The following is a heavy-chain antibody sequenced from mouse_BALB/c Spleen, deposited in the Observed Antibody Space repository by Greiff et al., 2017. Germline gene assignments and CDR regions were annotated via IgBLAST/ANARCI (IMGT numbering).Heavy chain of an antibody. V-gene: IGHV5-6-5*01. CDR2: ISSGGST. D-gene: IGHD1-1*01. Sequence: EVKLVESGGGLVKPGGSLKLSCAASGFTFSSYAMSWVRQTPEKRLEWVASISSGGSTYYPDSVKGRFTISRDNARNILYLQMSSLRSEDTAMYYCARKGDYYGRSSMDYWGQGTSVTVSS. CDR3: ARKGDYYGRSSMDY. CDR1: GFTFSSYA. J-gene: IGHJ4*01.